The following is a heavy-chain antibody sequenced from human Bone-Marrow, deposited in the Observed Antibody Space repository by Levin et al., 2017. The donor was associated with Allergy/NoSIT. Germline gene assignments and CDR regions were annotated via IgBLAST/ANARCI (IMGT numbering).Heavy chain of an antibody. CDR2: ISSSSSTI. D-gene: IGHD1-26*01. CDR1: GFTFSSYS. V-gene: IGHV3-48*02. J-gene: IGHJ5*02. CDR3: ARDLTRGSYLGDGWFDP. Sequence: VASVKVSCAASGFTFSSYSMNWVRQAPGKGLEWVSYISSSSSTIYYADSVKGRFTISRDNAKNSLYLQMNSLRDEDTAVYYCARDLTRGSYLGDGWFDPWGQGTLVTVSS.